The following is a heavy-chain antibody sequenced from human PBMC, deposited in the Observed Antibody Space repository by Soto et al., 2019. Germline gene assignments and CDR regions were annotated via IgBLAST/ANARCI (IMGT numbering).Heavy chain of an antibody. J-gene: IGHJ4*02. CDR1: GGSISSGDYY. V-gene: IGHV4-30-4*01. CDR2: IYYSGST. Sequence: QVQLQESGPGLVKPSQTLSLTCTVSGGSISSGDYYWSWIRQPPGKGLEWIGYIYYSGSTYYNPSLKSRSTISVDTTKHQFALKLSSVTAAETAVYYCAREKVKRYQLLSSAPDYFDYWGQGTLVTVSS. D-gene: IGHD2-2*01. CDR3: AREKVKRYQLLSSAPDYFDY.